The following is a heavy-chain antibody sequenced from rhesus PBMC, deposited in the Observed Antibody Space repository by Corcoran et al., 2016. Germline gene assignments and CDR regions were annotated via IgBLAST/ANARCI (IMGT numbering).Heavy chain of an antibody. CDR3: TSQYSWDHDY. CDR2: IPNTLKTS. J-gene: IGHJ4*01. CDR1: GFTFGDYV. V-gene: IGHV3-7*01. D-gene: IGHD1-1-1*01. Sequence: EVQLVESGGGLVQPGGSLRLSCAASGFTFGDYVMHWVRQAPGKVRGSASAIPNTLKTSCSADPVDGPFTVSIDNAKNSLSLQMISLRADDTAVYYSTSQYSWDHDYWGQGVLVTVSS.